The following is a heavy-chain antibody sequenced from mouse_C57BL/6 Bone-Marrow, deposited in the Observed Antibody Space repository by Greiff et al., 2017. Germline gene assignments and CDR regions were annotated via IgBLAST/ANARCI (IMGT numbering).Heavy chain of an antibody. J-gene: IGHJ2*01. V-gene: IGHV1-39*01. D-gene: IGHD1-1*01. Sequence: VQLKESGPELVKPGASVKISCKASGYSFTDYNMNWVKQSNGKSLEWIGVINPNYGTTSYNQKFKGKATLTVDQSSSTAYMQLNSLTSEDSAVYYCARSHYYGSSYGNYFDYWGQGTTLTVSS. CDR3: ARSHYYGSSYGNYFDY. CDR2: INPNYGTT. CDR1: GYSFTDYN.